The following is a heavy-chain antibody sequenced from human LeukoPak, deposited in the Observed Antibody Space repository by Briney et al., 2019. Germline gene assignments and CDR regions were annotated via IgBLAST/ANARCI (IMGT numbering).Heavy chain of an antibody. J-gene: IGHJ4*02. D-gene: IGHD6-13*01. CDR2: VDGGGGGT. CDR3: AKQSAGSAAWYSLHYDF. Sequence: HTGGSLRLSCAASGFTLSSYAMTWVRQAPGRGLEWVSSVDGGGGGTYYAHSVKGRFTISRDNSKDTLYLQMNGLRAEDTAVYFCAKQSAGSAAWYSLHYDFWGQGTLVTVSS. CDR1: GFTLSSYA. V-gene: IGHV3-23*01.